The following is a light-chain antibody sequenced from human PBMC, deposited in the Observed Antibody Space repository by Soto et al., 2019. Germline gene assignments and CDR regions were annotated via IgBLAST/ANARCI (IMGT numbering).Light chain of an antibody. Sequence: IRMTQSPASLSASVGDRVTITCRASQSISSYLNWYQQKPGKAPKLLIYAASSLQSGVPSRFSGSGSGTDFTLTISSLQPDDFATYYCQHYSSYPYTFAQGTKVDIK. CDR1: QSISSY. CDR3: QHYSSYPYT. V-gene: IGKV1-39*01. J-gene: IGKJ2*01. CDR2: AAS.